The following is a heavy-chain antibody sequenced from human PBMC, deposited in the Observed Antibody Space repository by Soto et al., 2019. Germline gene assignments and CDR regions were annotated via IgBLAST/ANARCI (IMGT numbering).Heavy chain of an antibody. J-gene: IGHJ6*02. Sequence: QITLKESGPTLVKPTQTLTLTCTFSGFSLSTSGVGVGWIRQPPGKALEWLALIFWDDDKRYSPALKSRLTITKDTSKNQVVLTMTNMDPVDAATYSCTHHGYYSYGMDVWGQGTTVTVSS. CDR2: IFWDDDK. V-gene: IGHV2-5*02. CDR1: GFSLSTSGVG. CDR3: THHGYYSYGMDV.